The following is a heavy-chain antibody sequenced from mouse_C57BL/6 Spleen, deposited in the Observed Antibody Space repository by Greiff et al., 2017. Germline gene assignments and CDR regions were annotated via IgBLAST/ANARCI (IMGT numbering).Heavy chain of an antibody. CDR2: IYPGDGDT. CDR3: ARGVDGSSYEEFAY. Sequence: QVQLQQSGAELVKPGASVKISCKASGYAFSSYWMNWVKQRPGKGLEWIGQIYPGDGDTNYNGKFKGKATLTADKSSSTAYMQLSSLTSEDSAVYVCARGVDGSSYEEFAYWGQGTLVTVSA. CDR1: GYAFSSYW. V-gene: IGHV1-80*01. D-gene: IGHD1-1*01. J-gene: IGHJ3*01.